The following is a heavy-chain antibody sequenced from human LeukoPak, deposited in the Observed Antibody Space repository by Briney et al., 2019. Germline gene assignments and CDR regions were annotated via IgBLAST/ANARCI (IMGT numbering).Heavy chain of an antibody. CDR3: AVDYYDSSGHHPV. D-gene: IGHD3-22*01. Sequence: PGGSLRLSCAASGFTFSSYEMNRVRQAPGKGLEWVSYISSSGSTIYYADSVKGRFTISRDNAKNSLYLQMNSLRAEDTAVYYCAVDYYDSSGHHPVWGQGTLVTVSS. CDR1: GFTFSSYE. J-gene: IGHJ4*02. V-gene: IGHV3-48*03. CDR2: ISSSGSTI.